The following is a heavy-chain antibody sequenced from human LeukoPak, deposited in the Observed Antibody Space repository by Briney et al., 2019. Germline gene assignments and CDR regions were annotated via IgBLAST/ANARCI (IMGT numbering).Heavy chain of an antibody. V-gene: IGHV3-23*01. CDR3: AKGATYYYASCPLY. D-gene: IGHD3-10*01. J-gene: IGHJ4*02. CDR1: GFTFSSYA. Sequence: GGSLRLSCAASGFTFSSYAMSWVRQAPGKGLEWVSGINGSGGTTYYADSVKGRFTISRDNSKNTLYLQMSSLTAEDTAVYYCAKGATYYYASCPLYWGQGTLVTVSS. CDR2: INGSGGTT.